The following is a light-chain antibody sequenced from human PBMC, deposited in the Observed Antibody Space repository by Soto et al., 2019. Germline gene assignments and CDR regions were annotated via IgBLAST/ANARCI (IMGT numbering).Light chain of an antibody. CDR3: SSYAGSNNLI. Sequence: QSALTQPPSASGSPGQSVTISCTGTSSDVGGYNSVSWYQHHPGKAPKLMIYEVNKRPSGVPDRFSGSKSGNTASLTVSGLQAEDEADYYCSSYAGSNNLIFGGGTKVTVL. CDR1: SSDVGGYNS. V-gene: IGLV2-8*01. CDR2: EVN. J-gene: IGLJ2*01.